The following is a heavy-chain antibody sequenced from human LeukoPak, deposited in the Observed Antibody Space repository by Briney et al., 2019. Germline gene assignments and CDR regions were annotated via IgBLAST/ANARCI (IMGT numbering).Heavy chain of an antibody. CDR2: IYYSGST. V-gene: IGHV4-34*11. J-gene: IGHJ4*02. Sequence: SETLSLTCAVYGGSFSGYYWSWIRQPPGKGLEWIGSIYYSGSTYYNPSLKSRVTISVDTSKNQFSLKLSSVTAADTAVYYCAREMYDSGGYRVSYFDYWGQGTLVTVSS. D-gene: IGHD3-22*01. CDR1: GGSFSGYY. CDR3: AREMYDSGGYRVSYFDY.